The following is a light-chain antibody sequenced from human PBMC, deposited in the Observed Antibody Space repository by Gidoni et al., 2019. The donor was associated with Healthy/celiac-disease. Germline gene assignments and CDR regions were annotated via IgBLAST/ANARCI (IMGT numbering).Light chain of an antibody. Sequence: QSALTQPASVSGSPGQSITISCTGTSSDVGGYNYVSWYQQHPGKAPKLRIYDVSNRPSVVSNRFSGSKSGNTASLTISGLQAEDEADYYCSSYTSSSTRVFGTGTKVTVL. J-gene: IGLJ1*01. CDR2: DVS. CDR3: SSYTSSSTRV. CDR1: SSDVGGYNY. V-gene: IGLV2-14*03.